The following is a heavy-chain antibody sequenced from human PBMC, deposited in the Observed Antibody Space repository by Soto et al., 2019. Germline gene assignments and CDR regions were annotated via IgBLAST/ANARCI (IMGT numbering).Heavy chain of an antibody. CDR3: TTDPIGYCSGGSCFYYYYGMDV. CDR2: IKSKTDGGTT. J-gene: IGHJ6*02. Sequence: EVQLVESGGGLVKPGGSLRLSCAASGFTFSNAWMNWVRQAPGKGLEWVGRIKSKTDGGTTDYAAPVKGRFTISRDDSKNTLYLQMNSLKPEDTAVYYCTTDPIGYCSGGSCFYYYYGMDVWGQGTTVTVSS. V-gene: IGHV3-15*07. CDR1: GFTFSNAW. D-gene: IGHD2-15*01.